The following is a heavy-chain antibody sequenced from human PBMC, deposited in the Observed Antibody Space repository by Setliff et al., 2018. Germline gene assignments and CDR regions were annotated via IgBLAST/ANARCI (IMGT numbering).Heavy chain of an antibody. CDR1: GYSITSGHY. CDR3: ARDKGDGYGVDAYAGGGFDI. D-gene: IGHD4-17*01. J-gene: IGHJ3*02. V-gene: IGHV4-38-2*02. CDR2: MYPGRST. Sequence: PSETLSLTCDVSGYSITSGHYWGWIRQPPGKGLEWIGSMYPGRSTYYNPSLKSRVTMSVDPSKKQFSLKLSSVTAADTAVYYCARDKGDGYGVDAYAGGGFDIWGQGTMVTVSS.